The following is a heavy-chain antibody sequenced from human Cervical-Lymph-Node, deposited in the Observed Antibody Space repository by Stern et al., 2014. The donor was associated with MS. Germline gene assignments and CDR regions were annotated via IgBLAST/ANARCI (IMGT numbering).Heavy chain of an antibody. CDR1: GYTFTSYD. D-gene: IGHD3-16*01. CDR2: MNPNNGNT. J-gene: IGHJ3*02. Sequence: VQLVQSGAEGKKPGASVKVSCKASGYTFTSYDINWVRQAAGQGLEWMGWMNPNNGNTGYGQKFQGRVTMTRNTSISTAYMELSSLRSDDTGVYYCARGRVDLIRALGIWGQGTMVTVSS. CDR3: ARGRVDLIRALGI. V-gene: IGHV1-8*01.